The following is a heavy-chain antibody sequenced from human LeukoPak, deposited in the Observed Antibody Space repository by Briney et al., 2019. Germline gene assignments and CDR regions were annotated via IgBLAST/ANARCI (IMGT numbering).Heavy chain of an antibody. Sequence: GGSLRLSCAASGFTFSSYAMSWVRQAPGKGLEWVAYIRYDGSNKYYADSVKGRFTISRDNSKNTLYLQMNSLRAEDTAVYYCAKDCGSGSYNWFDPWGQGTLVTVSS. V-gene: IGHV3-30*02. CDR3: AKDCGSGSYNWFDP. CDR2: IRYDGSNK. CDR1: GFTFSSYA. D-gene: IGHD3-10*01. J-gene: IGHJ5*02.